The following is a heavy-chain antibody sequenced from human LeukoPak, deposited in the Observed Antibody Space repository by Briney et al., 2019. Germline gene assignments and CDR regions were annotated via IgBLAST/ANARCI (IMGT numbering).Heavy chain of an antibody. D-gene: IGHD1-14*01. CDR3: ARVRNPEY. CDR2: ISGSGSSI. Sequence: GGTLRLSCAASGFTFSNYAMNWVRQAPGKGLEWVSVISGSGSSIYYADSVKGRFTISRDNSKNTLYLQMNSLRAEDTAVYYCARVRNPEYWGQGTLVTVSS. CDR1: GFTFSNYA. J-gene: IGHJ4*02. V-gene: IGHV3-23*01.